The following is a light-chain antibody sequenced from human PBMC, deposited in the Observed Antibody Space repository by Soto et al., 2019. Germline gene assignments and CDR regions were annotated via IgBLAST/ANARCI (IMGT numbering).Light chain of an antibody. CDR1: SSDVGGYNY. CDR3: NSYVGSNNYV. V-gene: IGLV2-14*01. J-gene: IGLJ1*01. Sequence: QSALTQPASVSGSPGQSITISCTGTSSDVGGYNYVSRYQQHPGKAPKLMIYEVTNRPSGVSDRFSGSKSGHTASLTISGLQSEDEADYFCNSYVGSNNYVFGTGTKVTVL. CDR2: EVT.